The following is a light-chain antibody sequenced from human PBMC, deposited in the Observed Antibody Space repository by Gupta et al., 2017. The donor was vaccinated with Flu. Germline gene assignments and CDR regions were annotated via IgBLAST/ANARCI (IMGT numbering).Light chain of an antibody. CDR1: SSDVGGYNY. CDR2: EVS. Sequence: QSALTQPASVSGSPGQSITISCPGTSSDVGGYNYVSWYQQHPGKAHKLMIYEVSKRPSGVSNRFAGSKSGNTASLTISGLQAEDEADYYCSSYTSSSTLVFGGGTKLTVL. CDR3: SSYTSSSTLV. V-gene: IGLV2-14*01. J-gene: IGLJ2*01.